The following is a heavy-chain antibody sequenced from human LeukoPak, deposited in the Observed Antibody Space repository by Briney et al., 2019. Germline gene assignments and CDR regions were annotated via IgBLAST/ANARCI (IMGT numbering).Heavy chain of an antibody. D-gene: IGHD1-26*01. CDR3: AKEGGSYALDY. V-gene: IGHV1-69*13. CDR1: GGTFSSNA. J-gene: IGHJ4*02. Sequence: SVKVSCKASGGTFSSNAISWVRQAPGQGLEWMGGIIPIFGTANYAQKFQGRVTITADESTSTAYMELSSLRSEDTAVYYCAKEGGSYALDYWGQGTLVTVSS. CDR2: IIPIFGTA.